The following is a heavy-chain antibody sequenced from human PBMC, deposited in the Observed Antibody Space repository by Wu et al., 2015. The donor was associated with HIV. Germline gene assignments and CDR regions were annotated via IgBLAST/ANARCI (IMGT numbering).Heavy chain of an antibody. D-gene: IGHD3-22*01. CDR2: IIPLFDTT. CDR1: GGTFSSYA. J-gene: IGHJ3*02. CDR3: AQGGSHYDSGGYFWSYAFDI. V-gene: IGHV1-69*12. Sequence: QVQLVQSGAEVKKPGSSVKVSCKASGGTFSSYAISWVRQAPGQGLEWMGGIIPLFDTTNYAQKFQGRVTITADESTSTAYMELSSLRSEDSAVYYCAQGGSHYDSGGYFWSYAFDIWAKDTVTVSS.